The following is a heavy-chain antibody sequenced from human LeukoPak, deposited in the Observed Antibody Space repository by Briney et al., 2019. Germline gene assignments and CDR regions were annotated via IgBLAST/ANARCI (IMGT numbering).Heavy chain of an antibody. CDR2: ISYDGSNK. CDR3: AKSHDCSSTSCPYYFDY. V-gene: IGHV3-30*18. Sequence: GSLRLSCAASGFTFSSYGMHWVRQAPGKGLEWVAVISYDGSNKYYADSVKGRFTISRDNSKNTLYLRMNSLRAEDTAVYYCAKSHDCSSTSCPYYFDYWGQGTLVTVSS. D-gene: IGHD2-2*01. J-gene: IGHJ4*02. CDR1: GFTFSSYG.